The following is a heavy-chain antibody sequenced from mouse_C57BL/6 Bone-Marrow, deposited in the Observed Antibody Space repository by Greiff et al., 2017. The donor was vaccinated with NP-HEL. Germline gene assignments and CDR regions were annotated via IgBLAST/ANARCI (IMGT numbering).Heavy chain of an antibody. D-gene: IGHD1-1*01. CDR1: GYTFTSYW. CDR2: IDPSDSDT. V-gene: IGHV1-69*01. CDR3: ARKEVVAPYYYAMDY. Sequence: VQLQQPGAELVMPGASVKLSCKASGYTFTSYWMHWVKQRPGQGLEWIGEIDPSDSDTNYNQKFKGKSTLTVDKSSSTAYMQLSSLTSEDSAVYYCARKEVVAPYYYAMDYWGQGTSVTVSS. J-gene: IGHJ4*01.